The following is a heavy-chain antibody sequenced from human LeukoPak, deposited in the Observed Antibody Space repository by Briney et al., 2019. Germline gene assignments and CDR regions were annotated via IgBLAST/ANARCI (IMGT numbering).Heavy chain of an antibody. CDR3: AKTPRAAYYFDY. CDR1: GFTFSTYG. Sequence: PGGSLRLSCVASGFTFSTYGFHWVRQAPGRGLEWVAVIWHDGSNKYYPDSVKGRFTISRDNSKNTLYLQMNSLRAEDTAVYYCAKTPRAAYYFDYWGQGTLVTVSS. V-gene: IGHV3-30*02. D-gene: IGHD6-25*01. CDR2: IWHDGSNK. J-gene: IGHJ4*02.